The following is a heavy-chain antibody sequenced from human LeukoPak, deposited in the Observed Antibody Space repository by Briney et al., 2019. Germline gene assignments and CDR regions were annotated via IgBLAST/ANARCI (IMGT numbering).Heavy chain of an antibody. J-gene: IGHJ4*02. V-gene: IGHV3-15*01. CDR3: TTDVPYYYDRSPTINDY. D-gene: IGHD3-22*01. CDR1: GFTFSNVW. CDR2: IKSKTDGATT. Sequence: GGSLRLSCAVSGFTFSNVWMSWVRQPPGKGLEWVGRIKSKTDGATTDYGAPVKGRFTVSRDDSKNTLYLQINSLKTEDTAVYYCTTDVPYYYDRSPTINDYWGQGTLVTVSS.